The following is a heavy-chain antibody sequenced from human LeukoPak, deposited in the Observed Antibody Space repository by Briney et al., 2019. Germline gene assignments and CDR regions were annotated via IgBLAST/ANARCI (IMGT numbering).Heavy chain of an antibody. J-gene: IGHJ3*02. CDR3: TNKDYYDSGSYAFDI. D-gene: IGHD3-10*01. CDR1: GFPFSSHG. V-gene: IGHV3-30*02. Sequence: PGGSLRLSCAASGFPFSSHGMHWVRQAPGKGLEWVSYISYEGSIKQYADSVKGRFTISRDNSKNKLYLEMNSMRVEDTAVYHCTNKDYYDSGSYAFDIWGQGTMVTVSS. CDR2: ISYEGSIK.